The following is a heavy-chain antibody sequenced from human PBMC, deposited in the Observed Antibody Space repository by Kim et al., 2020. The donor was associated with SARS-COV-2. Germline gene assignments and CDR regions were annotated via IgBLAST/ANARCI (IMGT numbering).Heavy chain of an antibody. D-gene: IGHD6-19*01. CDR2: IYSSGNT. Sequence: SETLSLTCTVSGGSISGYYWSWIRQPAGKGLEWIGRIYSSGNTKYNPALKSRITMSVDTYKNQFSLRLGSVTAADTAIYYCSRKGVGAVSGCFDYWGQGTLVTVSS. V-gene: IGHV4-4*07. CDR1: GGSISGYY. CDR3: SRKGVGAVSGCFDY. J-gene: IGHJ4*02.